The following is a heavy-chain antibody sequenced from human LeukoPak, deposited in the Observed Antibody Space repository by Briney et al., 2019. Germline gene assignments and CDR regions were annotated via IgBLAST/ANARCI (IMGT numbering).Heavy chain of an antibody. V-gene: IGHV3-23*01. D-gene: IGHD2-15*01. CDR3: AKASRQDIVVVVAAEKFPRYYGMDV. CDR2: ISGSGGST. CDR1: GFTFSSYW. Sequence: GGSLRLSCVASGFTFSSYWMSWVRQAPGKGLEWVSAISGSGGSTYYADSVKGRFTISRDNSKNTLYLQMNSLRAEDTAVYYCAKASRQDIVVVVAAEKFPRYYGMDVWGQGTTVTVSS. J-gene: IGHJ6*02.